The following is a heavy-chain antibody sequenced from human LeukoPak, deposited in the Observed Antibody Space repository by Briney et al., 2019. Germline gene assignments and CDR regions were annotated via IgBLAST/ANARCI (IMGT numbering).Heavy chain of an antibody. V-gene: IGHV3-15*01. Sequence: GGSLRLSCAASGFTFSNAWMSWVRQAPGKGLEWVGRIKSKTDGGTTDYAAPVKGRFTISRDDSKNTLYLQMNNLKTEDTAVYYCTTDSSGYYEGYFDYWGQGTLVTVSS. D-gene: IGHD3-22*01. J-gene: IGHJ4*02. CDR3: TTDSSGYYEGYFDY. CDR1: GFTFSNAW. CDR2: IKSKTDGGTT.